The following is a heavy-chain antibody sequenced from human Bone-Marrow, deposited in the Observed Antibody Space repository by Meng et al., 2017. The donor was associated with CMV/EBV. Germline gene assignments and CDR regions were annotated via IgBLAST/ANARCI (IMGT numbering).Heavy chain of an antibody. D-gene: IGHD3-22*01. CDR3: ARYDSSGYYSLYYYYYGMDV. Sequence: ASVKVSCKASGYTFTGYYIHWVRQAPGQGLEWMGWINPISGGTNYAQRFQGRVTMTRDTSIRTAYMELSSLKSDDTAVYYCARYDSSGYYSLYYYYYGMDVWGQGTTVTVSS. CDR2: INPISGGT. J-gene: IGHJ6*02. CDR1: GYTFTGYY. V-gene: IGHV1-2*02.